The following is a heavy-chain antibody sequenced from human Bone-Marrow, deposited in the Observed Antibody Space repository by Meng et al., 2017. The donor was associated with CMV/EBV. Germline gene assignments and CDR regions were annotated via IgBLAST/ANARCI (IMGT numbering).Heavy chain of an antibody. CDR2: IIPILGIA. D-gene: IGHD3-10*01. CDR1: GGTFSSYA. Sequence: SVKVSCKASGGTFSSYAISWVRQAPGQGLEWMGGIIPILGIANYAQKFQGRVTITADKSTSTAYMELSSLRSEDTAVYYCARVRATSGSYYYYYGMAVWGPGHMVTVAS. J-gene: IGHJ6*02. CDR3: ARVRATSGSYYYYYGMAV. V-gene: IGHV1-69*10.